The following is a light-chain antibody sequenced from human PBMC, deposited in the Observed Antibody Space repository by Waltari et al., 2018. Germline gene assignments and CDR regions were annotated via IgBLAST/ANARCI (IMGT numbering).Light chain of an antibody. CDR2: DVS. CDR1: SSDVGGYDY. V-gene: IGLV2-14*03. Sequence: QSALTQPASVSGSPGQSLTISCTGTSSDVGGYDYVSWYQQHPGKAPNLILYDVSNRPLGVSHRCSGPNAGNTASLTISGLQADDEAEYYCGSYTSSTTLAFGTGTKVTVL. CDR3: GSYTSSTTLA. J-gene: IGLJ1*01.